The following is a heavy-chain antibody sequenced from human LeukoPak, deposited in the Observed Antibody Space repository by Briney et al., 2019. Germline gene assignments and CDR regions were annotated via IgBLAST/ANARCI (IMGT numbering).Heavy chain of an antibody. CDR2: INHSGST. D-gene: IGHD3-10*01. Sequence: SETLSLTCAVYGGSFSGYYWSWIRQPPGKGLEWIGEINHSGSTNYNPSLKSRVTISVDTSKNQFPLKLSSVTAADTAVYYCARARGYFDYWGQGTLVTVFS. V-gene: IGHV4-34*01. CDR1: GGSFSGYY. CDR3: ARARGYFDY. J-gene: IGHJ4*02.